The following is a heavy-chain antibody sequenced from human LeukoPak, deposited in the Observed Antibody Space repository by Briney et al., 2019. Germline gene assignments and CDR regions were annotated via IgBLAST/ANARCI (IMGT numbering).Heavy chain of an antibody. CDR3: ASGTSLFIAAAGTAFDI. D-gene: IGHD6-13*01. Sequence: GGSLRLSCAASGFTVSSNYMSWVRQAPGKGLEWVSVIYSGGSTYYADSVKGRFTISRDNSKSTLYLQMNSLRAEDTAVYYCASGTSLFIAAAGTAFDIWGQGTMVTVSS. V-gene: IGHV3-53*01. J-gene: IGHJ3*02. CDR2: IYSGGST. CDR1: GFTVSSNY.